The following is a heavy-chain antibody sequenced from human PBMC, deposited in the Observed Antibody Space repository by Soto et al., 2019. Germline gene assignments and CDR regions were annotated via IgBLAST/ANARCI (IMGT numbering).Heavy chain of an antibody. Sequence: ASVKVSCKVSGYTLTELSMHWVRQAPGKGLEWMGGFDPEDGETIYAQKFQGRVTMTEDTSTGTAYMELSSLRSEDTAVYYCARGVIAAAGPHYYYMDVWGKGTTVTVSS. CDR1: GYTLTELS. CDR2: FDPEDGET. D-gene: IGHD6-13*01. V-gene: IGHV1-24*01. CDR3: ARGVIAAAGPHYYYMDV. J-gene: IGHJ6*03.